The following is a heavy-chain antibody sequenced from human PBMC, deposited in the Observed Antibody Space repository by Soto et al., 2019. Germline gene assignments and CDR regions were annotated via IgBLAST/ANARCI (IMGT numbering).Heavy chain of an antibody. CDR3: AKGVVVASTYIQH. J-gene: IGHJ1*01. V-gene: IGHV3-30*18. CDR1: GFTFSSYG. D-gene: IGHD2-15*01. CDR2: ISYDGSDK. Sequence: QVQRVESGGGVVQPGRSLRLSCAASGFTFSSYGMHWVRQAPGKGLEWVAVISYDGSDKYYADSVKGRFTISRDNSNNTLYLQLDSVRAEDTAVYYFAKGVVVASTYIQHWGQGTLVTVSS.